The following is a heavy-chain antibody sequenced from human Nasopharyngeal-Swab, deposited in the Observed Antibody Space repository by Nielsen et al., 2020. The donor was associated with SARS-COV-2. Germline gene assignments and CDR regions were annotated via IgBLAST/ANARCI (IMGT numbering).Heavy chain of an antibody. CDR2: IYYSGST. D-gene: IGHD6-6*01. V-gene: IGHV4-59*12. Sequence: GSLRLSCTVSGGSISSYYWSWIRQPPGKGLEWIGYIYYSGSTNYNPSLKSRVTILVDKSKNQFSLKLSSVTAADTALYYCARGGSSDAFDIWGLGTMVTVSS. CDR1: GGSISSYY. CDR3: ARGGSSDAFDI. J-gene: IGHJ3*02.